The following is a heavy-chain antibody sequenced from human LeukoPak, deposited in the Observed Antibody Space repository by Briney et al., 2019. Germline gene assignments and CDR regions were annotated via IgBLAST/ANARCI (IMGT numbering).Heavy chain of an antibody. V-gene: IGHV1-69*04. J-gene: IGHJ4*02. CDR2: IIPILGIA. CDR3: VREEPTPVSPRDSYNFDY. Sequence: GASVKVSCKASGGTFSSYAISWVRQAPGQGLEWMGRIIPILGIANYAQKFQGRVTITADKSTSTAYMELSSLRSEDTAVYYCVREEPTPVSPRDSYNFDYWGQGTLVTVSS. CDR1: GGTFSSYA. D-gene: IGHD5-24*01.